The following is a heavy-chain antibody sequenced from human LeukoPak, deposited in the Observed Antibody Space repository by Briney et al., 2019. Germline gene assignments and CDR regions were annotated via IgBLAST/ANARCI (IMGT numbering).Heavy chain of an antibody. D-gene: IGHD3-3*01. CDR3: AKRNGRHGNVLRFLEWLSLDAFDI. CDR2: ISGSGGST. V-gene: IGHV3-23*01. CDR1: GFTFSSYA. Sequence: GGSLRLSCAASGFTFSSYAMSWVRQAPGKGLEWVSAISGSGGSTYYADSVKGRFTISRDNSKNTLYLQMNSLRAEDTAVYYCAKRNGRHGNVLRFLEWLSLDAFDIWGQGTMVTVSS. J-gene: IGHJ3*02.